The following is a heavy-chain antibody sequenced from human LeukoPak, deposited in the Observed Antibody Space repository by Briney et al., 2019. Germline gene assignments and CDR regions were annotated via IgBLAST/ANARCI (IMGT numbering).Heavy chain of an antibody. Sequence: PGGSLRLSCAASGFTFSSYAMSWVRQAPGKGLEWVSAISGSGGSTYYADSVKGRFTISRDNSKNTLYLQMNSLRAEDTAVYYCAKELAVGGGHCSSTSCHGWGQGTLVTVSS. CDR3: AKELAVGGGHCSSTSCHG. CDR1: GFTFSSYA. CDR2: ISGSGGST. J-gene: IGHJ4*02. D-gene: IGHD2-2*01. V-gene: IGHV3-23*01.